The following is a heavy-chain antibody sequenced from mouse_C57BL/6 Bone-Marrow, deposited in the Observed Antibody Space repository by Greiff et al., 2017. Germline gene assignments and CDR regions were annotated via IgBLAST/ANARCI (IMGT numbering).Heavy chain of an antibody. CDR3: APITTGYAMDY. CDR1: GYTFTSYW. D-gene: IGHD1-1*01. J-gene: IGHJ4*01. Sequence: VKLQQPGAELVKPGASVKLSCKASGYTFTSYWMHWVKQRPGQGLEWIGMIHPNSGSTNYNEKFKSKATLTVDKSSSTAYMQLSSLTSEDSAVYYCAPITTGYAMDYWGQGTSVTVSS. V-gene: IGHV1-64*01. CDR2: IHPNSGST.